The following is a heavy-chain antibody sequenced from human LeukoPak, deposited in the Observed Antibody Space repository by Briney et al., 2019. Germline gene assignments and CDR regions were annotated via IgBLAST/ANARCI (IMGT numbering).Heavy chain of an antibody. D-gene: IGHD2-8*01. J-gene: IGHJ4*02. V-gene: IGHV3-66*01. CDR1: GFTVSNNH. Sequence: GGSLRLSCEASGFTVSNNHMTWVRQAPGKGLEWVSMIYSGGTIYYADSVKGRFTIPRDYSKNTLYLQMNTLRAEDTAVYYCARTRGLTRLLMAGAIDFWGQGTLVTVSS. CDR2: IYSGGTI. CDR3: ARTRGLTRLLMAGAIDF.